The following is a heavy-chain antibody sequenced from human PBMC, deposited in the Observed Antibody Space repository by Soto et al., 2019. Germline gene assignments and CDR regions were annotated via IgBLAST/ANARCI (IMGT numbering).Heavy chain of an antibody. Sequence: QVQLVESGGGVVQPGRSLRLSCAASGFIFSSYSMHWVRQAPGKGLEWVAMISNDGSNKDYVDSVKGRFTISRDNSNNTLSLQMNSLSAEDTAVYYCARDQFLDASDIWGQGTMVTVSS. D-gene: IGHD2-21*01. J-gene: IGHJ3*02. CDR1: GFIFSSYS. CDR2: ISNDGSNK. CDR3: ARDQFLDASDI. V-gene: IGHV3-30-3*01.